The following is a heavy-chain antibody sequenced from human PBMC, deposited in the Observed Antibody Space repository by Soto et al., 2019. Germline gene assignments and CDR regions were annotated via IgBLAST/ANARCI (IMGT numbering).Heavy chain of an antibody. CDR3: ARDRGLRYCSVGSCPRYFQH. CDR2: VSAYNGNT. V-gene: IGHV1-18*01. CDR1: GYTFTTYG. D-gene: IGHD2-15*01. Sequence: ASVKVSCKASGYTFTTYGMNWVRQAPGQGLEWMGWVSAYNGNTNYAQKLQSRVTMTTDTSTSTAYMELRSLRSDDTAVYYCARDRGLRYCSVGSCPRYFQHWGQGTLVTVSS. J-gene: IGHJ1*01.